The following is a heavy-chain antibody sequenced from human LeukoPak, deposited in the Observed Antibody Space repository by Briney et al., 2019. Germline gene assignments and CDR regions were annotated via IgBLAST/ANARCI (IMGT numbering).Heavy chain of an antibody. J-gene: IGHJ4*02. CDR2: VSGGGVTT. Sequence: GGSLRLSCAASGFTFSSHAMNWVRQAPGKGLEWVSAVSGGGVTTYYADSVKGRFTISRDNSKNTLYLQMSSLREEDTAVYYCAKVPGYYYDSSGRYFDYWGQGTLVTVPS. V-gene: IGHV3-23*01. CDR1: GFTFSSHA. D-gene: IGHD3-22*01. CDR3: AKVPGYYYDSSGRYFDY.